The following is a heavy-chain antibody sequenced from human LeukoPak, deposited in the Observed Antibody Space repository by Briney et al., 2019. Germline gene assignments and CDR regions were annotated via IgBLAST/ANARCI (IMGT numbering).Heavy chain of an antibody. D-gene: IGHD2-15*01. V-gene: IGHV3-30-3*01. CDR3: ARAIDGGQANYFGH. CDR2: ISYDGSNK. J-gene: IGHJ4*02. Sequence: PGGSLRLSCEPSGFSFSTYPMHLVRQAPGKGLEWLALISYDGSNKYYADSVKGRFTISRDNSKNTLYLQMNSLRAEDTAVYYCARAIDGGQANYFGHWGQGTLVTVSS. CDR1: GFSFSTYP.